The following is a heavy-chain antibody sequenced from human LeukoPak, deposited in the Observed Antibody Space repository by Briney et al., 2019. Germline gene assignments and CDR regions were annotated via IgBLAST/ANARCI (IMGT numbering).Heavy chain of an antibody. Sequence: GRSLRLSCAASGFTFDDYAMHWVRQAPGKGLEWVSGISWNSGSIGYADSVKGRFTISRDNAKNSLYLQVNSLRAEDTAVYYCARADLVGGRSGGSYFDYWGQGALVTVSS. V-gene: IGHV3-9*01. CDR3: ARADLVGGRSGGSYFDY. J-gene: IGHJ4*02. CDR1: GFTFDDYA. D-gene: IGHD1-26*01. CDR2: ISWNSGSI.